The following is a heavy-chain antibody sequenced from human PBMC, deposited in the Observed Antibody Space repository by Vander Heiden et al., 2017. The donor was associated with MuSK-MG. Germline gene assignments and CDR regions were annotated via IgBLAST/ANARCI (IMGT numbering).Heavy chain of an antibody. CDR3: ASTATTNSDAFDI. V-gene: IGHV4-59*08. CDR1: GGSISSYY. D-gene: IGHD2-15*01. CDR2: IYYSGGT. J-gene: IGHJ3*02. Sequence: QVQLQESGPGLVKPSETLSLSCTVPGGSISSYYWSCILQPPGKGLDWIEYIYYSGGTNDNPTLKSRVTISVDTSKNQFSLKLSSVTAADTAVYDCASTATTNSDAFDIWGQGTMVTVSS.